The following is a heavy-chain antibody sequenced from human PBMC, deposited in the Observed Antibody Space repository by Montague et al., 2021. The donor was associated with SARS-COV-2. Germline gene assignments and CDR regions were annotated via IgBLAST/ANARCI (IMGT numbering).Heavy chain of an antibody. CDR3: ARARQDVVVPALGVGAYYYYYYIDA. Sequence: LRLSCAASGFTFSSYEMTWVRQPPGKGLEWIGEINHSGSTNYNPSLKSRVTISVDTSKNQFSLKLSSVTAADTAVYYCARARQDVVVPALGVGAYYYYYYIDAWGKGTTVTVSS. V-gene: IGHV4-34*01. CDR1: GFTFSSYE. CDR2: INHSGST. J-gene: IGHJ6*03. D-gene: IGHD2-2*01.